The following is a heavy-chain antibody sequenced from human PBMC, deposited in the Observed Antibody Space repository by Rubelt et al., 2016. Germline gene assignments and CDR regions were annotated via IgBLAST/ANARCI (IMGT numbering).Heavy chain of an antibody. D-gene: IGHD3-22*01. Sequence: GGSLRLSCAASGFTFSSYWMSWVRQAPGEGLEWVANIKQDGSEKYYVDSVKGRFTISRDNAKNSLYLQMNSLSAEDTAVYYCARDHQEYYYDSSGYYGKNAFDIWGQGTMVTVSS. CDR1: GFTFSSYW. V-gene: IGHV3-7*04. J-gene: IGHJ3*02. CDR2: IKQDGSEK. CDR3: ARDHQEYYYDSSGYYGKNAFDI.